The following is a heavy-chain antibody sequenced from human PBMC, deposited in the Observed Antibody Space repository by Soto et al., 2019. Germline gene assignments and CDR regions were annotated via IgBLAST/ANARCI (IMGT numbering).Heavy chain of an antibody. J-gene: IGHJ3*02. D-gene: IGHD3-3*01. V-gene: IGHV3-7*01. Sequence: GGSLRLSCAASGFTFSSYWMSWVRQAPGKGLEWVANIKQDGSEKYYVDSVKGRFTISRDNAKNSLYLQMNSLRAEDTAVYYCARSNRLRFLEWLPDAFDIWGQGTMVTVSS. CDR1: GFTFSSYW. CDR2: IKQDGSEK. CDR3: ARSNRLRFLEWLPDAFDI.